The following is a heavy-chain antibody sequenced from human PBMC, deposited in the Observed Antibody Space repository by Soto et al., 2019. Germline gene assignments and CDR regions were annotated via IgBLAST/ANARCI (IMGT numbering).Heavy chain of an antibody. D-gene: IGHD5-18*01. CDR3: ARVSYSFGVDI. CDR1: GGSISSGDDY. V-gene: IGHV4-30-4*01. J-gene: IGHJ4*02. Sequence: QVQLQESGPGLVKPSQTLSLSSTVSGGSISSGDDYWSWIRQSPGKGLEWIGYIYYTGSADYNPSLKSRITISIDTSKNQFSLKLSSVTAADTAVYYCARVSYSFGVDIWGQGTLVTVSS. CDR2: IYYTGSA.